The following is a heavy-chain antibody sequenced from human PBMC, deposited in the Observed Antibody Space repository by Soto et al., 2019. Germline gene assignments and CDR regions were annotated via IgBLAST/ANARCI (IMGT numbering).Heavy chain of an antibody. D-gene: IGHD5-18*01. CDR3: ARHGYNYGGGYFDY. V-gene: IGHV3-66*04. Sequence: EVQLVESGGGLVQPGGSLRLSCAASGVTVSSNYMSWVRQAPGKGLEWVSVIYSGGSTYYADSVKGRFTISRDNSKNTLYLQMNSLRAGDTAVYYWARHGYNYGGGYFDYWGQGTLFTVSS. CDR2: IYSGGST. J-gene: IGHJ4*02. CDR1: GVTVSSNY.